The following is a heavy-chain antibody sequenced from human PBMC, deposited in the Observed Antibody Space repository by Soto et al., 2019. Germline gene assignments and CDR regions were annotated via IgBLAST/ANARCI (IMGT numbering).Heavy chain of an antibody. D-gene: IGHD2-2*01. CDR3: ARSSTSANYFDY. Sequence: PSETLSLTCTVSGGSISSGGYYWSWIRQHPGKGLEWIGYIYYSGSTYYNPSLKSRVTISVDTSKNQFSLKLSSVTAADTAVYYCARSSTSANYFDYWAQGTLVTVSS. CDR2: IYYSGST. CDR1: GGSISSGGYY. J-gene: IGHJ4*02. V-gene: IGHV4-31*03.